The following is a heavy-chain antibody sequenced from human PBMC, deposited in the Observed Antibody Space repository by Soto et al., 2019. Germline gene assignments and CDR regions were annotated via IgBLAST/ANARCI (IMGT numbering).Heavy chain of an antibody. V-gene: IGHV3-7*05. Sequence: GGSLRLSCAASGFTFSSYWMSWVRQAPGKGLEWVANIKQDGSEKYYVDSVKGRFTISRDNAKNSLYLQMNSLRAEDTAVYYCASDFFFGYYSAGMDVWGQGTTVTVSS. CDR3: ASDFFFGYYSAGMDV. CDR2: IKQDGSEK. J-gene: IGHJ6*02. D-gene: IGHD3-3*01. CDR1: GFTFSSYW.